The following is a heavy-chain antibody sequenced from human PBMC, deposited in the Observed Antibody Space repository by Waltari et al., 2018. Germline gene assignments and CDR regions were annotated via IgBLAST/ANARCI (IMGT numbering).Heavy chain of an antibody. CDR3: AKDRDGSSLTLYYFDH. V-gene: IGHV3-23*01. Sequence: EVQLLESGGGLVQPGGSLRLSCVASGFTFSSYGMSWVRQGAGEGLGWGSSVSGSGDTTDYADSVKGRFTISRDNSKNTFYLQMNSLRVDDTAVYYCAKDRDGSSLTLYYFDHWSQGALVTVSS. D-gene: IGHD1-26*01. CDR2: VSGSGDTT. J-gene: IGHJ4*02. CDR1: GFTFSSYG.